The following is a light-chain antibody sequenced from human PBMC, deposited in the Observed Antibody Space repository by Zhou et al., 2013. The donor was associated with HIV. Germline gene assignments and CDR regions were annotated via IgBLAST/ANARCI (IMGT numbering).Light chain of an antibody. V-gene: IGKV1-39*01. CDR1: QSISSY. CDR3: QQSYSTPLA. CDR2: GAF. Sequence: DIQMTQSPSSLSASVGDRVTITCRASQSISSYLNWYQQKPGQAPNLLIYGAFRLQSGVPSRFSGTGSGTVFTLIINSLQPEDFATYYCQQSYSTPLAFGGGTKVEIK. J-gene: IGKJ4*01.